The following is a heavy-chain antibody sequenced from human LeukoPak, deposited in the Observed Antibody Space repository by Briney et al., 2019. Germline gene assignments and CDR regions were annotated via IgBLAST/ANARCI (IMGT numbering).Heavy chain of an antibody. J-gene: IGHJ4*02. Sequence: PGGSLRLSCAASGFTFSSYAMHWVRQAPGKGLEWVAFISHDGSNKYYADSVKGRFTISRDNAKSSLYLQMNSLRAEDAAVYYCARVGSPIAAAGTVYWGQGTLVTVSS. D-gene: IGHD6-13*01. CDR1: GFTFSSYA. CDR3: ARVGSPIAAAGTVY. CDR2: ISHDGSNK. V-gene: IGHV3-30*04.